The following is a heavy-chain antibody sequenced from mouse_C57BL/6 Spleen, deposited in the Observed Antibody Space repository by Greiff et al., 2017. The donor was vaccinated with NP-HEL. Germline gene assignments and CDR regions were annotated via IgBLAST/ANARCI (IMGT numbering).Heavy chain of an antibody. Sequence: EVKVEESGGGLVQPGGSMKLSCVASGFTFSNYWMNWVRQSPEKGLEWVAQIRLKSDNYATHYAESVKGRFTISRDDSKSSVYLQMNNLRAEDTGIYYCTGLYYYGSSYVDYWGQGTTLTVSS. V-gene: IGHV6-3*01. CDR2: IRLKSDNYAT. J-gene: IGHJ2*01. D-gene: IGHD1-1*01. CDR1: GFTFSNYW. CDR3: TGLYYYGSSYVDY.